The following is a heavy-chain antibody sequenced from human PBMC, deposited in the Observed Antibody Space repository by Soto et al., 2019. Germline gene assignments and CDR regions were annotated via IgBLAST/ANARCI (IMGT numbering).Heavy chain of an antibody. CDR2: ISGSSTV. CDR3: ARVGLGLFGMDV. D-gene: IGHD3-16*01. Sequence: PWGSLRLSCAASGFTFSSYSINCVRQAPGKGLEWVSYISGSSTVYYADSVKGRFTISRDNAKNSLYLQMNSLRDEDTAVYYCARVGLGLFGMDVWGQGTTVTVSS. CDR1: GFTFSSYS. V-gene: IGHV3-48*02. J-gene: IGHJ6*02.